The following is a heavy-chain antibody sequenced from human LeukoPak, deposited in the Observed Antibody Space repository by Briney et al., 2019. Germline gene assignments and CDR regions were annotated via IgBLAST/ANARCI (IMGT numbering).Heavy chain of an antibody. CDR3: AREGDSLVLDY. D-gene: IGHD3-16*01. Sequence: GRSLRLSCATSGFIFSNYGMHWVRQAPGKGLEWVAVIWYDGSNKYYADSVKGRFTISRDNSKNTLYLQMNSLRAEDTAVYYCAREGDSLVLDYWGQGTLVTVSS. CDR2: IWYDGSNK. J-gene: IGHJ4*02. CDR1: GFIFSNYG. V-gene: IGHV3-33*08.